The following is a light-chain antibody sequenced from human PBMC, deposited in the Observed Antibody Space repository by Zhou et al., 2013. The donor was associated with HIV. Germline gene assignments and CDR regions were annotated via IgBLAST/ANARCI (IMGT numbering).Light chain of an antibody. V-gene: IGKV2-30*01. CDR3: MQGTHWPLT. J-gene: IGKJ4*01. CDR2: KIS. CDR1: ESLVYSDGDTY. Sequence: DVVMTQSPLSLPVTLGQPASISCKSSESLVYSDGDTYLNWFHQRPGQSPRRLIYKISNRDSGVPDRFSGSGSGTDFTLEISSVQAEDVGVYYCMQGTHWPLTFGEGTKVEIK.